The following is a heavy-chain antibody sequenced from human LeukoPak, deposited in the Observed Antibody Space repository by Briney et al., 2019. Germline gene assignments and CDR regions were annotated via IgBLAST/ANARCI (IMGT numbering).Heavy chain of an antibody. V-gene: IGHV1-69*04. CDR1: GGTFSTYA. Sequence: ASVKVSCTASGGTFSTYAISWVRQAPGQGLEWMGRIIPVLGVANYAQKFQGSVTISADKSTSTAYMEVSSLRSEDTAVYYCATGIGTLWSGYYHDYWGQGTLVTVSS. CDR3: ATGIGTLWSGYYHDY. D-gene: IGHD3-3*01. J-gene: IGHJ4*02. CDR2: IIPVLGVA.